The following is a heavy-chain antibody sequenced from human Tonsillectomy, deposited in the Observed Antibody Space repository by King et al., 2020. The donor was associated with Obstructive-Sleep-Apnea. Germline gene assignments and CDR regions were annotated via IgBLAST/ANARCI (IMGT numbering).Heavy chain of an antibody. Sequence: QLQESGPGLVKPSETLSLTCTVSGGSISSYYWSWIRQPPGKGLEWIGHIYYSGSTNYNPSLRSRVTISVDTSKYQFSLKLNSVSAADTALYYCASYCSGGSCPQRAFDIWGQGTMVTVSS. D-gene: IGHD2-15*01. CDR1: GGSISSYY. CDR2: IYYSGST. J-gene: IGHJ3*02. CDR3: ASYCSGGSCPQRAFDI. V-gene: IGHV4-59*01.